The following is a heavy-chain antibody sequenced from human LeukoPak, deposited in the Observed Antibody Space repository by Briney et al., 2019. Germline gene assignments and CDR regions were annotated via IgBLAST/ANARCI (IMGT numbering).Heavy chain of an antibody. J-gene: IGHJ4*02. Sequence: ASMKVSCTASGYTFTDYYMHWVRQAPGQGLEWVGYINPNTGGTHYAQQFEGRVTMTRDTSVRTAFMELSSLRSDDTAVYYCARHLYESRGQTSFDYWGQGTLVTVSS. V-gene: IGHV1-2*02. CDR2: INPNTGGT. CDR3: ARHLYESRGQTSFDY. CDR1: GYTFTDYY. D-gene: IGHD3-22*01.